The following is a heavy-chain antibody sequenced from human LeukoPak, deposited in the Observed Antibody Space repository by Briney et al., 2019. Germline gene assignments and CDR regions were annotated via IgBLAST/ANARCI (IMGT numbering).Heavy chain of an antibody. CDR2: IYYIGSP. CDR3: ARDHPPTDI. V-gene: IGHV4-31*03. Sequence: SETLSLTCTVSGGSIRRGGYHWSWIRQPPGKSLEWIGYIYYIGSPYYNPPLKSRVTISVDTSKNQFSLKLSSVTAADTAVYYCARDHPPTDIGGQGTMVTVSS. CDR1: GGSIRRGGYH. J-gene: IGHJ3*02.